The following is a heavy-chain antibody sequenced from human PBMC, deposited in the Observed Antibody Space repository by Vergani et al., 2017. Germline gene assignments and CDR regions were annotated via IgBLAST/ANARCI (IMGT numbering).Heavy chain of an antibody. CDR3: AKLMAYDGNILYYYYYMDV. J-gene: IGHJ6*03. D-gene: IGHD4-23*01. CDR1: GFTFSSYW. CDR2: IKQDGSEK. Sequence: EVQLVESGGGLVQPGGSLRLSCAASGFTFSSYWMSWVRQAPGKGLEWVANIKQDGSEKNYVDSVKGRFTISRDNAKNSLYLQMNSLRAEDTAVYYCAKLMAYDGNILYYYYYMDVWGRGTAVAVSS. V-gene: IGHV3-7*01.